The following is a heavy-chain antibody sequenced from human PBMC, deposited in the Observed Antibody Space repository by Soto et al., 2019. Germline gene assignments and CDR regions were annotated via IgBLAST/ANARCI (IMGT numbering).Heavy chain of an antibody. Sequence: GGSLRLSCAASGFTFSNAWMSWVRQAPGKGLEWVGRIKSKTDGGTTDYAAPVKGRFTISRDDSKNTLYLQMNSLKTEDTAVYYCTTEGFGEFSPFDYWGQGTLVTVSS. CDR3: TTEGFGEFSPFDY. CDR1: GFTFSNAW. CDR2: IKSKTDGGTT. V-gene: IGHV3-15*01. D-gene: IGHD3-10*01. J-gene: IGHJ4*02.